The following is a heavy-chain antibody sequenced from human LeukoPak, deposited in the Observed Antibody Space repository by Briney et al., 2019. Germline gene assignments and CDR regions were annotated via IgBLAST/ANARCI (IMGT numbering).Heavy chain of an antibody. J-gene: IGHJ2*01. D-gene: IGHD3-3*01. CDR1: GFTFSSYS. CDR2: ISSSSSYI. Sequence: GGSLRLSCAASGFTFSSYSMNWVRQAPGKGLEWVSSISSSSSYIYYADSVKGRFTISRDNAKNSLYLQMNSLRAEDTAVYYCARGAPESSARYAFWSGYLPSYWYFDLWGRGTLVTVSS. CDR3: ARGAPESSARYAFWSGYLPSYWYFDL. V-gene: IGHV3-21*01.